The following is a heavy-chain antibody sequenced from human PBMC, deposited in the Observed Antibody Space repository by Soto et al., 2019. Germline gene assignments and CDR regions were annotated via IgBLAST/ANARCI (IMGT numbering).Heavy chain of an antibody. Sequence: SVTLTLRSSVAGITRGTVSHYYTWLRPPPGKGLEWIGSIYHTGSTYYSKSLRSRLTMSVDTSKSQFSLRLSSVTAADTAVDYCARATGTLRSRNCDYWGQRRLVPVSS. CDR1: GITRGTVSHY. J-gene: IGHJ4*02. CDR3: ARATGTLRSRNCDY. V-gene: IGHV4-31*03. CDR2: IYHTGST. D-gene: IGHD1-1*01.